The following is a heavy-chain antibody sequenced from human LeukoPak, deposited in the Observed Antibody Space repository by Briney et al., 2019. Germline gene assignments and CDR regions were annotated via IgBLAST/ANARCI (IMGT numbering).Heavy chain of an antibody. CDR1: GYTFTGYY. Sequence: SVNVSCKASGYTFTGYYMHWVRLAPGQGLEWMGWINPNTGVTNYAQKFQGRVTLTRDTSIITAYMELTRLRSDDTAMYYCARDRTTVTTGYYGMDVWGQGATLADSS. CDR3: ARDRTTVTTGYYGMDV. D-gene: IGHD4-17*01. V-gene: IGHV1-2*02. J-gene: IGHJ6*02. CDR2: INPNTGVT.